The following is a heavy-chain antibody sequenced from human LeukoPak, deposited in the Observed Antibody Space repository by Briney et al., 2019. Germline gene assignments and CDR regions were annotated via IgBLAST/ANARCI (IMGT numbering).Heavy chain of an antibody. CDR3: ASRPLNYDSSGPWGAFDI. J-gene: IGHJ3*02. D-gene: IGHD3-22*01. CDR1: GGTFSSYA. CDR2: IIPIFGTA. V-gene: IGHV1-69*05. Sequence: GASVKVSCKASGGTFSSYAISWVRQAPGQGLEWMGGIIPIFGTANYAQKFQGRVTITTDESTSTAYMELSSLRSEDTAVYYCASRPLNYDSSGPWGAFDIWGQGTMVTVSS.